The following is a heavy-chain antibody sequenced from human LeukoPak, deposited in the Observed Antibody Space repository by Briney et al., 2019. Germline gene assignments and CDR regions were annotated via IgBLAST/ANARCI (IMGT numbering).Heavy chain of an antibody. D-gene: IGHD3-3*02. J-gene: IGHJ4*02. V-gene: IGHV1-2*02. CDR2: INPNSGGT. CDR3: ARDQSIFGVVTDIFFDY. Sequence: GASVKVSCKASGYTFTGYYMHWVRQAPGQGLEWMGWINPNSGGTNYAQKFQGRVTMTRDTSISTAYMELSRLRSDDTAVYYCARDQSIFGVVTDIFFDYWGQGTLVTVSS. CDR1: GYTFTGYY.